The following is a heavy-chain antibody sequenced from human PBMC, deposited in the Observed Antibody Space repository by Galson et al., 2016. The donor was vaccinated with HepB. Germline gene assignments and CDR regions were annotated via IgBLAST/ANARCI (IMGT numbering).Heavy chain of an antibody. V-gene: IGHV1-3*01. D-gene: IGHD1-26*01. Sequence: SVKVSCKASGYTVTNYGISWVRQAPGQRLEWMGWINGNGNTKYLQKFQGRVTITRDTSASTAYMELSSLRSEDTAVYYCATNIVGATTSFDYWGQGTLVTVSS. CDR2: INGNGNT. J-gene: IGHJ4*02. CDR1: GYTVTNYG. CDR3: ATNIVGATTSFDY.